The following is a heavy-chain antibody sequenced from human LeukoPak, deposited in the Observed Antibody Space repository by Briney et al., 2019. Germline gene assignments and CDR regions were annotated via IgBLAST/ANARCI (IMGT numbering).Heavy chain of an antibody. CDR2: IYYIVIT. V-gene: IGHV4-39*01. J-gene: IGHJ4*02. Sequence: SETLSLTCAVSGASISGSGYYLGWIRQPPGKGLEWIGNIYYIVITYYNASLQSRVTISIDMSKNQFPMRLSSVSAADTAVYYCARRRMAIMGIVVVIFDYWGQGSLVTVSS. D-gene: IGHD3-22*01. CDR1: GASISGSGYY. CDR3: ARRRMAIMGIVVVIFDY.